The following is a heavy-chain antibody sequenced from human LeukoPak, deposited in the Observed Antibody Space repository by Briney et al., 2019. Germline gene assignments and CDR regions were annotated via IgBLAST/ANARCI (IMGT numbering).Heavy chain of an antibody. V-gene: IGHV3-7*03. D-gene: IGHD6-19*01. CDR1: GFTFTSHW. Sequence: PGGSLRLSCAASGFTFTSHWMTWVRQAPGKGLEWVANINQDGSEKYYVDSVKGRFTISRDNAKNSLYLQMSSLRAEDTAVYHCARAHTSGCVWFDPWGQGTLVTVSS. CDR3: ARAHTSGCVWFDP. J-gene: IGHJ5*02. CDR2: INQDGSEK.